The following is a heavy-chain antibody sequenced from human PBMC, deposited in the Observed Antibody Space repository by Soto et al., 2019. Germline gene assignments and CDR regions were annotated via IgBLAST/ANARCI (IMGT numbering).Heavy chain of an antibody. J-gene: IGHJ4*02. CDR3: ARGYGVCVDD. D-gene: IGHD3-16*01. V-gene: IGHV4-59*08. CDR2: IYYSGST. CDR1: GGSISSYY. Sequence: PSETLSLTCTVSGGSISSYYWSWIRQPPGKGLEWIGYIYYSGSTNYNPSLKSRVTISVDTSKNQFSLKLSSVTAADTAVYYCARGYGVCVDDWGQGTQVTVSS.